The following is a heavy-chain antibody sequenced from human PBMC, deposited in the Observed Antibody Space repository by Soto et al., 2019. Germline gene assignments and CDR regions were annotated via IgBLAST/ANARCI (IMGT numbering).Heavy chain of an antibody. Sequence: SETLSLTCDVYGGSFRGYFWGWIREPPGRGLECIGEITHTGSTNYNPSLKSRATISLDTSNNQFSLKLSSMTAADTAVYYCARGRGVAVAGPRKSVGKYYYALDVWGQGTTVT. D-gene: IGHD6-19*01. CDR2: ITHTGST. J-gene: IGHJ6*02. V-gene: IGHV4-34*01. CDR3: ARGRGVAVAGPRKSVGKYYYALDV. CDR1: GGSFRGYF.